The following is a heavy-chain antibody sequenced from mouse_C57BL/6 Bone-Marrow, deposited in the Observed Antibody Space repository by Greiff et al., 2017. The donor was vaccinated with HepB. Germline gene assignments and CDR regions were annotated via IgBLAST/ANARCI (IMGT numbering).Heavy chain of an antibody. CDR3: ARQATVVATDYAMDY. J-gene: IGHJ4*01. CDR2: IYPRDGST. V-gene: IGHV1-78*01. Sequence: SDAELVKPGASVKISCKVSGYTFTDHTIHWMKQRPEQGLEWIGYIYPRDGSTKYNAKFKGKATLTAEKSSITAYMQLNSLTSEDSAVYFCARQATVVATDYAMDYWGQGTSVTVSS. CDR1: GYTFTDHT. D-gene: IGHD1-1*01.